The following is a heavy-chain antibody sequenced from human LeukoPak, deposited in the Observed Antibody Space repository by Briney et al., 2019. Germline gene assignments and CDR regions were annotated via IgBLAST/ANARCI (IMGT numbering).Heavy chain of an antibody. J-gene: IGHJ6*03. V-gene: IGHV3-21*01. CDR3: AREQFTIFGYYMDV. CDR1: GFTFSSYS. CDR2: ISSSSSYI. D-gene: IGHD3-3*01. Sequence: GGSLRLSCAASGFTFSSYSMNWVRQAPGKGLEWVSSISSSSSYIYYADSVKGRFTISRDNAKNSLYLQMNSLRAEDTAVYYCAREQFTIFGYYMDVWGKGTTVTVSS.